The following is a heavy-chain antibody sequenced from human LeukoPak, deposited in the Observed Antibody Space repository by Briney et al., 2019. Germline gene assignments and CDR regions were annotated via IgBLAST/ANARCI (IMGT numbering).Heavy chain of an antibody. V-gene: IGHV1-69*05. J-gene: IGHJ6*03. CDR1: GGTFSSYA. Sequence: SVKVSCKASGGTFSSYAISWVRQAPGQGLEWMGRIIPIFGTANYAQKFQGRVTITTDESTSTAYMELSSLRFEDTAVYYCARDRGGVSFYYYYMDVWGKGTTVTVSS. CDR2: IIPIFGTA. CDR3: ARDRGGVSFYYYYMDV. D-gene: IGHD3-10*01.